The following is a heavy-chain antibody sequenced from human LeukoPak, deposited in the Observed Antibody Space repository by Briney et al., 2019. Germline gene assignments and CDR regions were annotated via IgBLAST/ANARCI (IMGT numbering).Heavy chain of an antibody. CDR3: ARVLRLYSSSWPYYFDY. Sequence: SETLSLTCTVSGGSISSYYWSWIRQPPGKGLEWIGYIYYSGSTNYNPSLKSRVTISIDTSKNQFSLKLSSVTAADTAVYYCARVLRLYSSSWPYYFDYWGQGTLVTVSS. J-gene: IGHJ4*02. CDR1: GGSISSYY. V-gene: IGHV4-59*01. CDR2: IYYSGST. D-gene: IGHD6-13*01.